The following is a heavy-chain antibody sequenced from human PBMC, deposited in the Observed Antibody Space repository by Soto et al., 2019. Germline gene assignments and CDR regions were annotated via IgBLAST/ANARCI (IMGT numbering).Heavy chain of an antibody. D-gene: IGHD1-26*01. CDR2: ISYDGSIK. V-gene: IGHV3-30-3*01. CDR1: GFTFSSHS. CDR3: AREWSTSGDLDY. Sequence: QVQLVESGGGVVQPGRSLRLSCAASGFTFSSHSIQWVRQAPGKGLEWVAVISYDGSIKYYADSVKGRFTISRDNSKNTAYLQMNTLRADDTPLFYCAREWSTSGDLDYWGQGTLVIVPS. J-gene: IGHJ4*02.